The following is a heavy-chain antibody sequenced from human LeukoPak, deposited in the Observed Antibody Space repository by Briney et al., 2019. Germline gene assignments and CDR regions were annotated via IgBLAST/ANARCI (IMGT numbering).Heavy chain of an antibody. CDR2: IKQDGSEK. CDR3: ARVGKWIQLWLRYSYHYYGMDV. J-gene: IGHJ6*02. Sequence: RGSLRLSCAASGFTFSSYWMSRVRQAPGKGLEWVANIKQDGSEKYYVDSVKGRFTISRDNAKNSLNLQMNSLRAEDTAVYYCARVGKWIQLWLRYSYHYYGMDVWGQGTTVTVSS. D-gene: IGHD5-18*01. CDR1: GFTFSSYW. V-gene: IGHV3-7*01.